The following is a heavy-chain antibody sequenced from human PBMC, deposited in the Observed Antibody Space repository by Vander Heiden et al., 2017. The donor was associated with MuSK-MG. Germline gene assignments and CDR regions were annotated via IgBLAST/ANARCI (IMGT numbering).Heavy chain of an antibody. J-gene: IGHJ4*02. CDR1: GGSISNYY. CDR2: IYYTGST. CDR3: ARGLGDYDFWSGFDY. D-gene: IGHD3-3*01. V-gene: IGHV4-59*08. Sequence: QVHLEESGPGLVKPSETLSLTCSVSGGSISNYYWSWLRQFPGTGLEWIGYIYYTGSTSDNPSLRSRLSMSVDRAKNQFSLKLASVTAADTAAYYCARGLGDYDFWSGFDYWGQGVPVTVSS.